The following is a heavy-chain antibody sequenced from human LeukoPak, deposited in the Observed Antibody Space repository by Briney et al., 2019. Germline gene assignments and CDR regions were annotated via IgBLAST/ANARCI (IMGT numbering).Heavy chain of an antibody. V-gene: IGHV1-2*02. CDR3: AREGSSYYYDSSGLDY. CDR2: INPNSGGT. J-gene: IGHJ4*02. CDR1: GYTFTGYY. D-gene: IGHD3-22*01. Sequence: ASVKVSCKASGYTFTGYYMHWVRQAPGQGLEWMGWINPNSGGTNYAQKFQGRVTMTRDTSISTAYMELSRLRSDDTAVYYCAREGSSYYYDSSGLDYWGQGTLVTVSS.